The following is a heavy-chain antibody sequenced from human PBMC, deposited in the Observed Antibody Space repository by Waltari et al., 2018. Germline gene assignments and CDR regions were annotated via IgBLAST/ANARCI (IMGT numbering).Heavy chain of an antibody. CDR2: IYTSGIT. CDR3: ARDDSDCSSTSCYHRWFDP. J-gene: IGHJ5*02. Sequence: QVQLQESGPGLVKPSETLSLTCTVSGGSISSYYWSWIRQPAGKGLEWIGRIYTSGITNYNPSLRSRVTMSVDTSKNQFSLKLSSVTAADTAVYYCARDDSDCSSTSCYHRWFDPWGQGTLVTVSS. CDR1: GGSISSYY. V-gene: IGHV4-4*07. D-gene: IGHD2-2*01.